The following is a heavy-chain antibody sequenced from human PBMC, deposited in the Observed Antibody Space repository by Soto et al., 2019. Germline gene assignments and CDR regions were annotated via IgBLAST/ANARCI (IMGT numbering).Heavy chain of an antibody. CDR2: IYHTGST. J-gene: IGHJ4*02. D-gene: IGHD6-13*01. CDR3: AKYRRTEAEGFTLDY. V-gene: IGHV4-59*01. CDR1: GDSINNYY. Sequence: SDTLSLTCTVSGDSINNYYWSWIRQPPGKRLEWIGYIYHTGSTTYNPSLESRVTMSVDTSKNQFSLKLSSVNAADTAVYYCAKYRRTEAEGFTLDYWGRGTLVTVSS.